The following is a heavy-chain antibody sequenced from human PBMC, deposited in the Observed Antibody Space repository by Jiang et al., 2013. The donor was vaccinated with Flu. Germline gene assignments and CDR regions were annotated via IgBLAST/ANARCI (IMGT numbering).Heavy chain of an antibody. CDR3: ARVATGGAATIGYYGMDV. CDR1: GGSISSRSFY. CDR2: MFYSGST. Sequence: GLVKPSETLSLTCTVSGGSISSRSFYWGWIRQPPGKGLEWIGTMFYSGSTYYNPSLESRVTISADTSKNQFSLKLTSVAAADTGIYFCARVATGGAATIGYYGMDVWGQGTTVTVSS. J-gene: IGHJ6*02. D-gene: IGHD6-25*01. V-gene: IGHV4-39*01.